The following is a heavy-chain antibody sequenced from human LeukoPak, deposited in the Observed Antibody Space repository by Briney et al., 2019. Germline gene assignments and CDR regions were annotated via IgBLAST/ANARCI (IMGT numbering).Heavy chain of an antibody. CDR1: GFTFSSYG. Sequence: GGSLRLSCAASGFTFSSYGMHWVRQAPGKGLEWVAVISYDGSNKYYADSVKGRFTISRDNSKNTLYLQMNSLRAEDTAVYYCAKDATMVRGARYYYYGMDVWGKGTTVTVSS. V-gene: IGHV3-30*18. J-gene: IGHJ6*04. D-gene: IGHD3-10*01. CDR2: ISYDGSNK. CDR3: AKDATMVRGARYYYYGMDV.